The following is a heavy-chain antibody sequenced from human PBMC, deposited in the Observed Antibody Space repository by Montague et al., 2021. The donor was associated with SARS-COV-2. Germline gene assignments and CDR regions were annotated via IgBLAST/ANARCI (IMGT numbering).Heavy chain of an antibody. Sequence: CAISGDSVSSKSVAWNWIRQSPSRGLEWLGGTYYRSKWDSDYAESVKRRLVITPDTSKNQVSLQLNSVIPEDTAVYLCASSGITLTGLDAFDIWGQGTMVTVSS. CDR3: ASSGITLTGLDAFDI. D-gene: IGHD3-9*01. J-gene: IGHJ3*02. V-gene: IGHV6-1*01. CDR1: GDSVSSKSVA. CDR2: TYYRSKWDS.